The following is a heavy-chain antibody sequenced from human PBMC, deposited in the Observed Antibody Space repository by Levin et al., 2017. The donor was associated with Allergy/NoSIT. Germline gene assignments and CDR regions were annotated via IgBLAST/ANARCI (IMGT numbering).Heavy chain of an antibody. J-gene: IGHJ4*02. D-gene: IGHD5-12*01. CDR3: ARLGGVATSGAVDH. CDR2: IFHTGST. V-gene: IGHV4-38-2*02. Sequence: PSETLSLNCNVSGSSIRSGFYWGWIRQPPGEGLPWIGSIFHTGSTDYSTSLKSRVTISVDTFRNHFALMLTSVTAADTAVYFCARLGGVATSGAVDHWGQGILVTVSS. CDR1: GSSIRSGFY.